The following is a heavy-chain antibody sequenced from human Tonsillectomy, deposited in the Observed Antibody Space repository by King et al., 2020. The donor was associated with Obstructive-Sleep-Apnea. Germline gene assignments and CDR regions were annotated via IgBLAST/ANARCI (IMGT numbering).Heavy chain of an antibody. J-gene: IGHJ4*02. CDR2: IYYSGST. CDR3: ARYSSGWWYFDY. V-gene: IGHV4-61*01. D-gene: IGHD6-19*01. CDR1: GGSVSSGSYY. Sequence: VQLQESGPGLVKPSETLSLTCTVSGGSVSSGSYYWSWIRQPPGKGLEWIGYIYYSGSTNYNPSLKSRVTISVDTSKNQFSLKLSPVTAADTAVYYCARYSSGWWYFDYWGQGTLVTVSS.